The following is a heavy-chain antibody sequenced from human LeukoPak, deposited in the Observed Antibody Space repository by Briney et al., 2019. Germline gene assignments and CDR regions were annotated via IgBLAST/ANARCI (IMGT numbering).Heavy chain of an antibody. CDR3: ARDGHTAMVYYYYYMDV. Sequence: GGSLRLSCAASGFTFSSYSMNWVRQAPGKGLEWVSYISSSSSTIYYADSVKGRFTISRDNAKNSLYLQMNSLRAEDTAVYYCARDGHTAMVYYYYYMDVWGKGTTVTISS. D-gene: IGHD5-18*01. V-gene: IGHV3-48*01. CDR1: GFTFSSYS. CDR2: ISSSSSTI. J-gene: IGHJ6*03.